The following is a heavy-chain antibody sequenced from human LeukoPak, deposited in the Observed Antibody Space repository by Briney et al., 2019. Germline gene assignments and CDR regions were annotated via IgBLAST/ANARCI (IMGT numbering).Heavy chain of an antibody. CDR1: GGSISSYY. CDR3: ARDCGVGGRPGYMDV. D-gene: IGHD6-6*01. V-gene: IGHV4-59*01. Sequence: PSETLSLTCTVSGGSISSYYWSWIRQPPGKGLEWIGYIYYGGNTNYNPSLKSRVTILVDTSKNQVSLKLSSVTAADTAVYFCARDCGVGGRPGYMDVWGKGTTVTVSS. CDR2: IYYGGNT. J-gene: IGHJ6*03.